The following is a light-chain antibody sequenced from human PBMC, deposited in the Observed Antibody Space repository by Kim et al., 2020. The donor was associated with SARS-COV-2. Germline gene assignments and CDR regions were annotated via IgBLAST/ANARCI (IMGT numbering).Light chain of an antibody. J-gene: IGKJ5*01. CDR2: GAS. V-gene: IGKV3-15*01. CDR3: QQYNVWPIT. CDR1: HGVSSN. Sequence: VSRGERVTLSCRASHGVSSNLAWCQQKPGQPPSLLIYGASTRATGIPARFSGSGSGTEFTLTISSLQSEDFAVYYCQQYNVWPITFGQGTRLEIK.